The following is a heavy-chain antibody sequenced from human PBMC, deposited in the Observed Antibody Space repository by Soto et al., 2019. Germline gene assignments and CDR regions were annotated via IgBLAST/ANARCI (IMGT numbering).Heavy chain of an antibody. D-gene: IGHD1-7*01. V-gene: IGHV4-59*01. CDR1: GGSMNSYY. CDR3: ARVTRGTMRDGSILWYFDS. J-gene: IGHJ4*02. Sequence: SETLSLTCNVSGGSMNSYYWSWIRQPPGKEQERIGYIHYSWSTNYNPSLKSRVTMTVYTSKRQFSLKLGSVTAAATAAYYCARVTRGTMRDGSILWYFDSWGQGMLVTVSS. CDR2: IHYSWST.